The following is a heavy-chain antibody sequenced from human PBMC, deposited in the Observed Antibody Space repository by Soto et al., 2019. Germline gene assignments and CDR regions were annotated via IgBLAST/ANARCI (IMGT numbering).Heavy chain of an antibody. CDR3: ARFPLLRFLEWFFFDGMDV. J-gene: IGHJ6*02. D-gene: IGHD3-3*01. CDR2: INAGNGNT. Sequence: ASVKVSCKASGYTFTSYATHWVRQAPGQRLEWMGWINAGNGNTKYSQKFQGRVTITRDTSASTAYMELSSLRSEDTAVYYCARFPLLRFLEWFFFDGMDVWGQGTTVTVS. CDR1: GYTFTSYA. V-gene: IGHV1-3*01.